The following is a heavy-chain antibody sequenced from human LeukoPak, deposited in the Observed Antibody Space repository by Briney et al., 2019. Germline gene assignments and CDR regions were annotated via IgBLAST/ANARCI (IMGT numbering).Heavy chain of an antibody. CDR3: ARGRLWYFDY. Sequence: PSETLSLTCSVSGGSISSYYWSWIRQPPGKGLEWIGYIYYSGSTNYNPSLKSRVTISVDTSKNQFSLKLSSVTAADTVVYYCARGRLWYFDYWGQGTLVTVSS. CDR1: GGSISSYY. CDR2: IYYSGST. J-gene: IGHJ4*02. V-gene: IGHV4-59*12. D-gene: IGHD2-21*01.